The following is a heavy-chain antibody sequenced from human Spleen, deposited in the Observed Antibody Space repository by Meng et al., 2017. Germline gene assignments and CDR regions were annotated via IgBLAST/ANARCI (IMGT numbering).Heavy chain of an antibody. D-gene: IGHD3-22*01. Sequence: ETLSLTCTVSVGSISSYYWSWIRQPPGKGLEWSGYIYYSGSTNYNPSLKSRVTISVDTSKNQFSLKLSSVTAADTAVYYCARAGVGYYYDSSGYSFDYWGQGTLVTFSS. V-gene: IGHV4-59*01. CDR3: ARAGVGYYYDSSGYSFDY. J-gene: IGHJ4*02. CDR2: IYYSGST. CDR1: VGSISSYY.